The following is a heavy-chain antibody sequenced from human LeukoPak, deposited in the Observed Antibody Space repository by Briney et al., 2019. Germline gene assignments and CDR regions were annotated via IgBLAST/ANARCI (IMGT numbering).Heavy chain of an antibody. D-gene: IGHD4-17*01. Sequence: SETLSLTCNVSGGSISSSSYYWGWIRQPPGKGLEWIGSINYGGSTYCNPSLKSRLTLSVDTSKNQFSLKLSSVTAADTAMYFCARLRSNAFDIWGQGTMVTVSS. CDR1: GGSISSSSYY. V-gene: IGHV4-39*01. CDR2: INYGGST. CDR3: ARLRSNAFDI. J-gene: IGHJ3*02.